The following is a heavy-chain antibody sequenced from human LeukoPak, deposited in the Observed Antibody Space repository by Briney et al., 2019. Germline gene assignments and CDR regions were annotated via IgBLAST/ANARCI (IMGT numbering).Heavy chain of an antibody. J-gene: IGHJ4*02. CDR1: GFTFSSYG. CDR2: IRNDGSNK. Sequence: GGSLRLSCAASGFTFSSYGMHWVRQAPGKGLEWVAFIRNDGSNKYYADSVKGRFTISRDNSKNTLYLQMSSLRAEDTAVYYCAISSGWYEPFDYWGQGTLVTVSS. D-gene: IGHD6-19*01. CDR3: AISSGWYEPFDY. V-gene: IGHV3-30*02.